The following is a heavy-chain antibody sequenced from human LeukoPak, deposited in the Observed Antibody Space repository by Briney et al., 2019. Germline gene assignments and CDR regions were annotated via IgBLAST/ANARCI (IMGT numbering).Heavy chain of an antibody. CDR1: GYTFTSYY. J-gene: IGHJ6*03. V-gene: IGHV1-46*01. Sequence: ASVKVSCKASGYTFTSYYMHWVRQAPGQGLEWMGIINPSGGSTSYAQKFQGRVTMTRDMSTSTVYMELGGLRSEDTAVYYCARVGDYYGSGSYSNYYYMDVWGKGTTVTISS. CDR2: INPSGGST. CDR3: ARVGDYYGSGSYSNYYYMDV. D-gene: IGHD3-10*01.